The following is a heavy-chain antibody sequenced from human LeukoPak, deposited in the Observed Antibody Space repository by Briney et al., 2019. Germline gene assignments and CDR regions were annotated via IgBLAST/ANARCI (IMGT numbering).Heavy chain of an antibody. V-gene: IGHV4-39*07. CDR2: IYYSGST. Sequence: PSETLSLTCTVSGGSISSSSYYWGWIRQPPGKGLERIGSIYYSGSTYYNPSLKSRVTISVDTSKNQFSLKLSSVTAADTAVYYCARGSRDGYATTGPLDYWGQGTLVTVSS. CDR1: GGSISSSSYY. J-gene: IGHJ4*02. CDR3: ARGSRDGYATTGPLDY. D-gene: IGHD5-24*01.